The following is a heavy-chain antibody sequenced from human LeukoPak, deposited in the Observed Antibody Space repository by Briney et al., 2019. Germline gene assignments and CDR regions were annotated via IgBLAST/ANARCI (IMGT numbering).Heavy chain of an antibody. Sequence: GRSLRLSCAASGFTFSSYGTHWVRQAPGKGLEWVAVIWYDGSNKYYADSVKGRLTISRDNSKNTLYLQMNSLRAEDTAVYYCARVHSYYYDSSGYSNHFDYWGQGTLVTVSS. J-gene: IGHJ4*02. CDR1: GFTFSSYG. CDR3: ARVHSYYYDSSGYSNHFDY. CDR2: IWYDGSNK. V-gene: IGHV3-33*01. D-gene: IGHD3-22*01.